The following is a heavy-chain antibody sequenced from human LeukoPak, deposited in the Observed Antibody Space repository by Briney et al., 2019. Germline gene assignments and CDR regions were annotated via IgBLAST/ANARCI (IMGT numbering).Heavy chain of an antibody. CDR1: GFTFSSYW. CDR3: ARDGRYDFWSGYSAGYFDL. J-gene: IGHJ2*01. V-gene: IGHV3-7*01. D-gene: IGHD3-3*01. CDR2: IKQDGSEK. Sequence: GGSLRLSCAASGFTFSSYWMSWVRQAPGKGLEWVANIKQDGSEKHYVDSVKGRFTISRDNAKNSLYLQMNSLRAEDTAVYYCARDGRYDFWSGYSAGYFDLWGRGTLVTVSS.